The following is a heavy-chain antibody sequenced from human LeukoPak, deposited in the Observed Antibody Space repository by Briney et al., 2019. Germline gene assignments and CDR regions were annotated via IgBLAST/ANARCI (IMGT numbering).Heavy chain of an antibody. CDR2: ISGSGGST. CDR1: GFTFSSYA. J-gene: IGHJ6*03. V-gene: IGHV3-23*01. D-gene: IGHD3-22*01. Sequence: GGSLRLSCAVSGFTFSSYAMSWVRQAPGKGLEWVSAISGSGGSTYYADSVKGRFTISRDNSKNTLYLQMNSLRAEDTAVYYCACLCVTMIVVVTDYMDVWGKGTTVTVSS. CDR3: ACLCVTMIVVVTDYMDV.